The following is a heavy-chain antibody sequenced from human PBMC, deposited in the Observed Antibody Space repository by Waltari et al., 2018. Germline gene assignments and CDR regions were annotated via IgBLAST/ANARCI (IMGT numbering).Heavy chain of an antibody. Sequence: QVQLVESGAEVKKPGASVRVSCQASGYTFTSYGISRVRQAPGQGLDWMGWISAYNGNTNYAQKLQRRVTMTTDTSTSTAYMELRSLRSDDTAVYYCAVSLPGGAFDIWGQGTMVTVSS. J-gene: IGHJ3*02. CDR1: GYTFTSYG. CDR3: AVSLPGGAFDI. CDR2: ISAYNGNT. D-gene: IGHD2-2*01. V-gene: IGHV1-18*01.